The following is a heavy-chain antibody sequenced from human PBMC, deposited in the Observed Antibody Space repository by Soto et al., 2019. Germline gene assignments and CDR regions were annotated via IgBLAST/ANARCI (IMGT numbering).Heavy chain of an antibody. J-gene: IGHJ4*02. V-gene: IGHV1-24*01. Sequence: GASVKVSCKVSGYTLTGSSMHWVRQAPGKGLEWMGGFDPEDGETIYAQTFQGRITMTEVSSTDTAYMELSSLTSADTAVYYCTSLNPYFDFWGQGTPVTVSS. CDR2: FDPEDGET. CDR1: GYTLTGSS. CDR3: TSLNPYFDF.